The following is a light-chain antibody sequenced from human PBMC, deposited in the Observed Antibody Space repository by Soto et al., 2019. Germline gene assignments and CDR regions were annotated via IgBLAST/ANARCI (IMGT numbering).Light chain of an antibody. CDR1: QTVSSNF. V-gene: IGKV3-20*01. Sequence: EIVLTQSPGTLSLSPGERATLSCRASQTVSSNFLAWYQQKPGQAPRLLMYGASNRATGIPDRFSGSGSGTDFTLTISRLEPEDFAVYYCQQYGSSAGIFTFGPGTKVDI. J-gene: IGKJ3*01. CDR2: GAS. CDR3: QQYGSSAGIFT.